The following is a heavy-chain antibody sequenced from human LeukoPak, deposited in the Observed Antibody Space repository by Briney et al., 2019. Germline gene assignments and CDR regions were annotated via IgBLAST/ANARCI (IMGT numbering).Heavy chain of an antibody. Sequence: PSETLSLTCAVYGGSFSGYYWSWIRQPPGKGLEWIGEINHSGSTNYNPSLKSRVTISVDTSKNQFSLQLNSVTPEDTAVYYCAREVQGNIVVVVAATDYFDYWGQGTLVTVSS. CDR2: INHSGST. CDR3: AREVQGNIVVVVAATDYFDY. CDR1: GGSFSGYY. V-gene: IGHV4-34*01. J-gene: IGHJ4*02. D-gene: IGHD2-15*01.